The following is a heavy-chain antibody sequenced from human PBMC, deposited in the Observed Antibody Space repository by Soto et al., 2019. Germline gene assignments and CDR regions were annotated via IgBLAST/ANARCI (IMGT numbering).Heavy chain of an antibody. CDR1: GYPFTVFG. J-gene: IGHJ4*02. CDR2: MSPYNGHT. CDR3: ARDPGGARGFEF. D-gene: IGHD2-15*01. Sequence: GPEVKKPGASVKVSCKASGYPFTVFGISWVRQAPGQGLEWMGWMSPYNGHTNYAQKLQGRVTMTPDTSTSTAYMELRSLRYDDTAVYYCARDPGGARGFEFWGQGTLVNVSS. V-gene: IGHV1-18*01.